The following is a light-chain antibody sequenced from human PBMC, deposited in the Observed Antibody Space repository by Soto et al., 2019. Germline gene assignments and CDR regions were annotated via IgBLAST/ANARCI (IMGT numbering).Light chain of an antibody. CDR2: GAS. V-gene: IGKV3-15*01. J-gene: IGKJ4*01. CDR1: QSVSSN. Sequence: DIVMAQSPATLSVSPGERATLSCRASQSVSSNLAWYQQKPGQAPRLLIYGASTRATGIPARFSGSGSGTEFTLTISSLQSEDLAVYYCHQYNSWPPLTFGGGTKVEIK. CDR3: HQYNSWPPLT.